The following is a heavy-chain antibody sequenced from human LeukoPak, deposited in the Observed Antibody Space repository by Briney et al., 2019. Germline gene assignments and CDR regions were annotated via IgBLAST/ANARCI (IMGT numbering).Heavy chain of an antibody. CDR2: IKSKTDGGTT. Sequence: GGSLRLSCTASGFTFTNAWMTWARQAPGKGLEWVGRIKSKTDGGTTHFAAPVKGRFAMSRDDSTSTLYLQMNSLKTEDTAMYYCTTLYSHPQGKWGQGTLVTVSS. CDR1: GFTFTNAW. J-gene: IGHJ4*02. V-gene: IGHV3-15*01. CDR3: TTLYSHPQGK. D-gene: IGHD2-15*01.